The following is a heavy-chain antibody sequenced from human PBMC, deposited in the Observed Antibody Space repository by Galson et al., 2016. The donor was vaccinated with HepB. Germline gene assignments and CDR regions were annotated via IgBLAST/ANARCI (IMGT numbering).Heavy chain of an antibody. CDR3: ARDVGYDSSGFHHYFDY. CDR2: IYYSGST. J-gene: IGHJ4*02. D-gene: IGHD3-22*01. CDR1: GGSISRSSYY. V-gene: IGHV4-39*07. Sequence: ETLSLTCTVSGGSISRSSYYWGWIRQPPGKGLEWIGSIYYSGSTYYNPSLKGRVTISVDTSKNQFSLKLSSVTAADTAVYYCARDVGYDSSGFHHYFDYWGQGTLVTVSS.